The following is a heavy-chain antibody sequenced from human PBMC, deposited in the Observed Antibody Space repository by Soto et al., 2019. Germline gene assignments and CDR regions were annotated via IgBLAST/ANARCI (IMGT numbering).Heavy chain of an antibody. V-gene: IGHV4-4*02. D-gene: IGHD3-16*01. CDR1: GGSISSSNW. CDR2: IYHRGSTT. CDR3: VGARNPYA. Sequence: QVQLQESGPGLVKPSGTLSLTCAVSGGSISSSNWWSWVRQSPGKGLELIGEIYHRGSTTNYNQSLNRRVTISVAKSEAQSSLKLSAVTAADTAVYYCVGARNPYAWGQGALVTVSA. J-gene: IGHJ4*02.